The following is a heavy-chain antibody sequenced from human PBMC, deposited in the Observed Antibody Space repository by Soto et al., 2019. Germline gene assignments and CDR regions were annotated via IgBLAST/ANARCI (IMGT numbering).Heavy chain of an antibody. CDR1: GGSFSGYY. CDR2: INHSGST. D-gene: IGHD3-10*01. V-gene: IGHV4-34*01. Sequence: QVQLQQWGAGLLKPSETLSLTCAVYGGSFSGYYWSWIRQPPGKGLEWIGEINHSGSTNYNPSLKSRVTXXVXTYXNQFSLKLRSVTATDTAVYYCARGGKGTMVRGIGYWGQGTLVTVSS. CDR3: ARGGKGTMVRGIGY. J-gene: IGHJ4*02.